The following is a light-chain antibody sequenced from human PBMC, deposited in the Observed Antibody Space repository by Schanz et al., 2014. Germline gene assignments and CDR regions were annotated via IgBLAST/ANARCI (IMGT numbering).Light chain of an antibody. J-gene: IGKJ1*01. CDR1: QSVHRN. CDR2: GAS. V-gene: IGKV3-15*01. CDR3: QQYNNWPQT. Sequence: PGERATLSCRASQSVHRNYLAWHQQKPGQAPRLLIYGASTRATGIPARFSGSGSGTEFTLTISSLQSEDFAVYYCQQYNNWPQTFGQGTKVEIK.